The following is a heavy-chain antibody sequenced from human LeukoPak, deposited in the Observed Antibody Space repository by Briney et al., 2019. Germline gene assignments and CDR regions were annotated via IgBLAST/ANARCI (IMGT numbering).Heavy chain of an antibody. V-gene: IGHV3-15*01. D-gene: IGHD3-10*01. CDR3: STLWYGA. J-gene: IGHJ5*02. CDR1: GFTFTNAW. Sequence: GGSLRLSCAASGFTFTNAWMYWVRQAPGKGLEWVGRIKSKTDGGTSDYAAPVTGRFTISRDDSKSTPYLAMNSLKTEDTGVYYCSTLWYGAWGQGTLVTVSS. CDR2: IKSKTDGGTS.